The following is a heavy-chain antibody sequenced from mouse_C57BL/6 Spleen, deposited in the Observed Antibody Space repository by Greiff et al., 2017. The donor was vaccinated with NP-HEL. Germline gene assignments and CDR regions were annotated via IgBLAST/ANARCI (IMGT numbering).Heavy chain of an antibody. J-gene: IGHJ4*01. D-gene: IGHD1-1*01. CDR3: ARRAFYYGSSWDAMDY. CDR2: ILPGSGST. CDR1: GYTFTGYW. V-gene: IGHV1-9*01. Sequence: VQLQQSGAELMKPGASVKLSCKATGYTFTGYWIEWVKQRPGHGLEWIGEILPGSGSTNYNEKFKGKATFTADTSSNTAYMQLSSLTTEDSAIYYCARRAFYYGSSWDAMDYWGQGTSVTVSS.